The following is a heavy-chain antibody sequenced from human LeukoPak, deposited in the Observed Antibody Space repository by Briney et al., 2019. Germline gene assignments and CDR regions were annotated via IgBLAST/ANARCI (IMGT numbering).Heavy chain of an antibody. CDR2: IYYSGST. J-gene: IGHJ4*02. CDR3: ARAMATSFDY. CDR1: GGSISSSNYY. Sequence: SETLSLTCTVSGGSISSSNYYWSWIRQHPGTGLEWIGYIYYSGSTYYNPSLKSRVTISVDTSKNQFSLKLSSVTAADTAVYYCARAMATSFDYWGQETLVTVSS. D-gene: IGHD5-24*01. V-gene: IGHV4-31*03.